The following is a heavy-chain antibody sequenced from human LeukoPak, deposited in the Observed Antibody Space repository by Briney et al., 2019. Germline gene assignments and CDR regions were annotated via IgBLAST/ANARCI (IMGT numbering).Heavy chain of an antibody. CDR1: GYTFTSYG. CDR2: ISAYNGTT. J-gene: IGHJ4*02. CDR3: AREPLRSCSGGNCYNDY. V-gene: IGHV1-18*01. D-gene: IGHD2-15*01. Sequence: ASVKVSCKASGYTFTSYGISWVRQAPGQGLEWMGWISAYNGTTNFAQKLQGRVTMTTDTSTSTAYMELRSLRSDDTAVYYCAREPLRSCSGGNCYNDYWGQGTLVTVSS.